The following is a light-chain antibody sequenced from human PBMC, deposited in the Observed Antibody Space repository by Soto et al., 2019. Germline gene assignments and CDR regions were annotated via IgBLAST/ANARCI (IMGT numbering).Light chain of an antibody. V-gene: IGKV3-11*01. J-gene: IGKJ4*01. CDR2: DAS. Sequence: EIVLTQSPATLSLSPGERATLSCRSRQSVSSYLACYQQKPGQAPSLLIYDASNRATGIPARFSGSGSGTDFTLTISSLEPEDFAVYYCQQRSKWPPVNFGGGTKVEIK. CDR1: QSVSSY. CDR3: QQRSKWPPVN.